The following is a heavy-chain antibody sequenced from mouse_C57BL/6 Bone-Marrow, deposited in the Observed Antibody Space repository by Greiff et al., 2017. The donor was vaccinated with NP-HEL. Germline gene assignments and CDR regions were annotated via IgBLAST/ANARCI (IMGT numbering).Heavy chain of an antibody. D-gene: IGHD1-1*02. J-gene: IGHJ2*01. CDR1: GYAFTNYL. Sequence: QVQLQQSGAELVRPGTSVKVSCKASGYAFTNYLIEWVKQRPGQGLEWIGVINPGSGGTNYNEQFKGKATLTADKSSSTAYMQLSSLTSEDSAVYFCARRGWDYCDDWGQGTTLTVSS. V-gene: IGHV1-54*01. CDR3: ARRGWDYCDD. CDR2: INPGSGGT.